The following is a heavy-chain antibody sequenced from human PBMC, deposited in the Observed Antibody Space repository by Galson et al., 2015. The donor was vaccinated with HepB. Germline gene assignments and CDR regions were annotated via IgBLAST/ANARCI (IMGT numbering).Heavy chain of an antibody. D-gene: IGHD3-10*01. CDR1: GFTFSSYS. Sequence: SLRLSCAASGFTFSSYSMNWVRQAPGKGLEWVSSISSSSSYIYYADSVKGRFTISRDNAKNSLYLQMNSLRAEDTAVYYCARGVSGRYYGSGSYFDYWGQGTLVTVSS. CDR3: ARGVSGRYYGSGSYFDY. V-gene: IGHV3-21*01. CDR2: ISSSSSYI. J-gene: IGHJ4*02.